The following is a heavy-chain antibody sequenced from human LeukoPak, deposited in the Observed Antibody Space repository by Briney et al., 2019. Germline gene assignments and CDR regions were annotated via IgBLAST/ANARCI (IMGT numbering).Heavy chain of an antibody. CDR1: GGSISSSSYY. CDR3: ARDKTDHIDY. J-gene: IGHJ4*02. Sequence: SETLSLTCTVSGGSISSSSYYWGWIRQPPGKGLEWIGSIYYSGSTYYNPSLKSRVTISVDTSKNQFSLKLSSVTAADTAVYYCARDKTDHIDYWGQGTLVTVSS. CDR2: IYYSGST. V-gene: IGHV4-39*07.